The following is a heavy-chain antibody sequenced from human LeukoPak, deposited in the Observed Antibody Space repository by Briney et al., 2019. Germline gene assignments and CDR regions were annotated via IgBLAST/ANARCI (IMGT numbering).Heavy chain of an antibody. J-gene: IGHJ4*02. D-gene: IGHD1-26*01. Sequence: SQTPSLTCTVSGGSISSGSYYWSWIRQPAGKGLEWIGRIYTSGSTNYNPSLKSRVTISVDTSKNQFSLKLSSVTAADTAVYYCARVSGSYYAEIDYWGQGTLVTVSS. CDR2: IYTSGST. CDR3: ARVSGSYYAEIDY. V-gene: IGHV4-61*02. CDR1: GGSISSGSYY.